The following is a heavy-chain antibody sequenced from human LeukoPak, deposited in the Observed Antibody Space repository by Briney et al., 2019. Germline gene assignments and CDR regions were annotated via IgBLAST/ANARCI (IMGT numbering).Heavy chain of an antibody. V-gene: IGHV3-23*01. CDR2: ISGSGGST. Sequence: RAGGSLRLSCAVSGFTFSSYTMNWVRQAPGKGLEWVSAISGSGGSTYYADSVKGRFTISRDNSKNTLYLQMNSLRAEDTAVYYCANNRGGYSYGYNLGDYWGQGTLVTVSS. CDR3: ANNRGGYSYGYNLGDY. D-gene: IGHD5-18*01. J-gene: IGHJ4*02. CDR1: GFTFSSYT.